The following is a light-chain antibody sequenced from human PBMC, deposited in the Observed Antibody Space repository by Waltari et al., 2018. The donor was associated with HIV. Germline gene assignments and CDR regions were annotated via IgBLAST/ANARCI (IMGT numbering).Light chain of an antibody. J-gene: IGLJ3*02. CDR3: SSHAGSNWV. Sequence: QSALTQPPSASGSPGQPVTISCTGTSSDVGGYNYVSWYQQHPVKAPKFIIYEVSKRPSGVPDRFSGSKSGNTASLTVSGLQAEDEADYYCSSHAGSNWVFGGGTKLTVL. CDR1: SSDVGGYNY. V-gene: IGLV2-8*01. CDR2: EVS.